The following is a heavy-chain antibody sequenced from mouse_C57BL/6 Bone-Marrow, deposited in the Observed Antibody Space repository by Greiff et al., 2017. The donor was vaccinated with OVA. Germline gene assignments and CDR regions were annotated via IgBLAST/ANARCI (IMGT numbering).Heavy chain of an antibody. D-gene: IGHD1-1*01. CDR1: GFSFNTYA. Sequence: EVQLVESGGGLVQPKGSLKLSCAASGFSFNTYAMNWVRQAPGKGLEWVARIRSKSNNYATYYADSVRERYTSIREDAERMLYWQMNNLRPEDIAMYYCVRPLYCYSSGAWFAYWGQGTRVTVSA. CDR3: VRPLYCYSSGAWFAY. V-gene: IGHV10-1*01. CDR2: IRSKSNNYAT. J-gene: IGHJ3*01.